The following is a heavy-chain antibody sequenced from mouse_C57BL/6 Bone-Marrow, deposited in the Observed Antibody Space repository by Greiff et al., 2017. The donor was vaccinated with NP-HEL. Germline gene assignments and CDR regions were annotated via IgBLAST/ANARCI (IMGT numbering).Heavy chain of an antibody. CDR2: IHPNSGST. J-gene: IGHJ3*01. V-gene: IGHV1-64*01. D-gene: IGHD2-4*01. Sequence: VQLQQPGAELVKPGASVKLSCKASGYTFTSYWMHWVKQRPGQGLEWIGMIHPNSGSTNYNEKFKSTATLTVEKSSSTAYMQLSSLTSEDAAVYYGARGDDDRFAYRGQGILVTVSA. CDR1: GYTFTSYW. CDR3: ARGDDDRFAY.